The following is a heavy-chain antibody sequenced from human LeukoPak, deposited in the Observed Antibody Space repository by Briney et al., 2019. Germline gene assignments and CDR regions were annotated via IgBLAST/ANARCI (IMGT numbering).Heavy chain of an antibody. Sequence: SETLSLTCTVSGYSISSGYYWGWLRQPPRKRLEWIASIYHSGSTYYNPSLKSRVTISVDTSKNQFSLRLTSVTAADTAVYYCARTDYGDSSNWFGPWGQGTLVTVSS. J-gene: IGHJ5*02. D-gene: IGHD4-17*01. V-gene: IGHV4-38-2*02. CDR2: IYHSGST. CDR1: GYSISSGYY. CDR3: ARTDYGDSSNWFGP.